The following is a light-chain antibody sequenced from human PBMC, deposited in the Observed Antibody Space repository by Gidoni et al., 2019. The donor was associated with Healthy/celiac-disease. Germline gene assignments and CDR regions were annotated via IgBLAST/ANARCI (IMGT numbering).Light chain of an antibody. CDR1: QSISSW. CDR2: DAS. Sequence: DIQITQSPSTLSASVGDRVTITCRASQSISSWLAWYQQKPGKAPKLLIYDASSLESGVPSRFSGSGSGTEFTLTISSLQPDDFATYYCQQYNSYSFTFGPXTKVDIK. J-gene: IGKJ3*01. V-gene: IGKV1-5*01. CDR3: QQYNSYSFT.